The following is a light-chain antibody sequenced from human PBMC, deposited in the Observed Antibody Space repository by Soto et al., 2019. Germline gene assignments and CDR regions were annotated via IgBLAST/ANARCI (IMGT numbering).Light chain of an antibody. Sequence: DVVMTQSPLTLPVTPGEPASISCGSSQTLLHSDGYNYLDWYVQKPGQSPQLLIYLGSNRASGGPERFSGSGSGTDFTLKITRVQTEDVGVYYCMQSLQTPPTFGQGTKVEIK. J-gene: IGKJ1*01. CDR1: QTLLHSDGYNY. CDR3: MQSLQTPPT. V-gene: IGKV2-28*01. CDR2: LGS.